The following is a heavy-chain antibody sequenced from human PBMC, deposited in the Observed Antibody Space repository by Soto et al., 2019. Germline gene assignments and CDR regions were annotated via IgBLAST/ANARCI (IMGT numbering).Heavy chain of an antibody. D-gene: IGHD5-12*01. V-gene: IGHV6-1*01. CDR3: ARVTYSGYDNPEFDY. CDR1: GDSVSSNSAA. CDR2: TYYRSKWYN. J-gene: IGHJ4*02. Sequence: PSQTLSLTCAISGDSVSSNSAAWSWIRQSPSRGLEWLGRTYYRSKWYNDYAVSVKSRITINPDTSKNQFSLQLNSVTPEDTVLYYCARVTYSGYDNPEFDYWGQGTLVTVSS.